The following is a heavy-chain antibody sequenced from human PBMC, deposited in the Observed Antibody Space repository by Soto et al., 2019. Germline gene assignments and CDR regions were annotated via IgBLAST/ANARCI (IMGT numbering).Heavy chain of an antibody. V-gene: IGHV4-34*01. Sequence: SATLSLTCSVYGGSFSVYYWSWLRQPPGKGLEWIGEINHSGSTYYRPSLRSRVTISVDTSKNQFSLKLSSVTAADTAVYYCARLSTVDIYGMDVWGQGTTVTVSS. CDR3: ARLSTVDIYGMDV. CDR1: GGSFSVYY. J-gene: IGHJ6*02. D-gene: IGHD4-17*01. CDR2: INHSGST.